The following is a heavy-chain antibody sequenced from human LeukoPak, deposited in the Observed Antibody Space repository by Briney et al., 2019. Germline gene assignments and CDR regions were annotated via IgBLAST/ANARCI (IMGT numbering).Heavy chain of an antibody. D-gene: IGHD6-13*01. J-gene: IGHJ4*02. CDR3: ARSLSYSSSWSSDY. CDR2: INPNSGGT. CDR1: GYTFTGYY. Sequence: ASVKVSCKASGYTFTGYYMHWVRQAPGQGLEWMGRINPNSGGTNYAQKFQGRVTMTRDTSISTAYMELSRLRSDDTAVYYSARSLSYSSSWSSDYWGQGTLVTVSS. V-gene: IGHV1-2*06.